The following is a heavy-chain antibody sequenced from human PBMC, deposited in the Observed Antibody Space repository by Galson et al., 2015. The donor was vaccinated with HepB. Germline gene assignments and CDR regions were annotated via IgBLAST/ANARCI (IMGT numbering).Heavy chain of an antibody. CDR1: GYTFTSYA. CDR3: AREAGTTSADYYYGMDV. J-gene: IGHJ6*02. D-gene: IGHD1-1*01. CDR2: INAGNGNT. Sequence: CKASGYTFTSYAMHWVRQAPGQRLEWMGWINAGNGNTKYSQKFQGRVTITRDTSASTAYMELSSLRSEDTAVYYCAREAGTTSADYYYGMDVWGQGTTVTVSS. V-gene: IGHV1-3*01.